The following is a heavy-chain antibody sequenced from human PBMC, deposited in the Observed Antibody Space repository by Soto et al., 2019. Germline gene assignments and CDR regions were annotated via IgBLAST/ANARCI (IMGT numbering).Heavy chain of an antibody. CDR2: INWNGGST. V-gene: IGHV3-20*01. CDR3: SFLGGGGGLFSSIDF. CDR1: GFTFDAYG. J-gene: IGHJ4*02. D-gene: IGHD3-10*01. Sequence: GGSLRLSCAASGFTFDAYGMSWVRQAPGKGLEWVSGINWNGGSTGYADSVKGRFTISRDHAKNSLYLQINSLRAEDTALYHCSFLGGGGGLFSSIDFRGQGTLVTVSS.